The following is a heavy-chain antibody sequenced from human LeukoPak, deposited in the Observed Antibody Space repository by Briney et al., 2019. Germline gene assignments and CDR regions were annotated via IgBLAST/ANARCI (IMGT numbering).Heavy chain of an antibody. D-gene: IGHD6-13*01. CDR2: IYYSGST. CDR1: GGSISSGGHY. V-gene: IGHV4-31*03. CDR3: AREGGSSWEVFDY. Sequence: SSETLSLTCTVSGGSISSGGHYWSWIRQHPGKGLEWIGYIYYSGSTYYNPSLKSRVTISVDTSKNQFSLKLSSVTAADTAVYYCAREGGSSWEVFDYWGQGTLVTVSS. J-gene: IGHJ4*02.